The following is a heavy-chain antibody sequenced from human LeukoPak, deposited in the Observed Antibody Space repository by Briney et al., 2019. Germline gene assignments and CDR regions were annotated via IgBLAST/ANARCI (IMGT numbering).Heavy chain of an antibody. V-gene: IGHV1-46*01. CDR3: ARVLTGYYFDY. Sequence: ASVKVSCKASGYTFTSYYMHWVRQAPGQGLEWMGLINPTGGSTGYAQKFQGRVTMTRDMSTSTVYMELSSLRSEDTAVYYCARVLTGYYFDYWGQGTLVTVSS. CDR1: GYTFTSYY. D-gene: IGHD2/OR15-2a*01. J-gene: IGHJ4*02. CDR2: INPTGGST.